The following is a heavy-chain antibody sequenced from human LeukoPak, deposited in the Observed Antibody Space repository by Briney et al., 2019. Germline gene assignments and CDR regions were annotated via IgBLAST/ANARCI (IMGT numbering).Heavy chain of an antibody. Sequence: SETLSLTCTVSGGSITNDYWAWIRQPPGKGLEWIGYTHDSGNSNYNPSLRSRVTISIDTSKNQFSLKLTSVTAADTAVYYCARDRSAAPADYWGQGTLVTVSS. CDR3: ARDRSAAPADY. CDR2: THDSGNS. V-gene: IGHV4-59*13. J-gene: IGHJ4*02. D-gene: IGHD6-13*01. CDR1: GGSITNDY.